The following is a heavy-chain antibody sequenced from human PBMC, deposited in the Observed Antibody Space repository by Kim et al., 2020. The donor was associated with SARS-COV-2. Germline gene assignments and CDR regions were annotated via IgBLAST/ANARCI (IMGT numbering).Heavy chain of an antibody. J-gene: IGHJ3*02. D-gene: IGHD3-10*01. V-gene: IGHV3-23*01. CDR3: AKVASPDVILEDFDI. Sequence: GSVKGRFTISRDNSKNTLYLQMNSLRAEDTAVYYCAKVASPDVILEDFDIWGQGTMVTVSS.